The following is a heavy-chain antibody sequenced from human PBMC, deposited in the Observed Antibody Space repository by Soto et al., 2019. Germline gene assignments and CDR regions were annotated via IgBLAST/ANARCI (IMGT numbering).Heavy chain of an antibody. J-gene: IGHJ4*02. V-gene: IGHV3-23*01. CDR3: AKSGAGYYDSSGYPNYFDY. D-gene: IGHD3-22*01. CDR2: ISGSGGST. Sequence: EVQLLESGGGLVQPGGSLRLSCAASGFTFSSYAMSWVRQAPGKGLEWVSAISGSGGSTYYADSVKGRFTISRDNSKNTLYLQMNSLRAEDTAVYYCAKSGAGYYDSSGYPNYFDYWGQGTLVTVSS. CDR1: GFTFSSYA.